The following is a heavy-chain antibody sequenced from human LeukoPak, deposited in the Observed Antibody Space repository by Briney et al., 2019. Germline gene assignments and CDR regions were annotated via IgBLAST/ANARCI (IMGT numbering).Heavy chain of an antibody. CDR2: IYHSGST. V-gene: IGHV4-38-2*01. CDR3: ARGTTIAATD. CDR1: GYSISSGYY. D-gene: IGHD6-13*01. Sequence: SETLSLTCAVSGYSISSGYYWGWFRQPPGKGLEWIGSIYHSGSTYYNPSLKSRVTISVDTSKNQFSLKLSSVTAADTAVYYCARGTTIAATDWGQGTLVTVSS. J-gene: IGHJ4*02.